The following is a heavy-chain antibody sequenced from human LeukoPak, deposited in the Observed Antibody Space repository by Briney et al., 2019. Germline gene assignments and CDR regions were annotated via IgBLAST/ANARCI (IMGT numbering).Heavy chain of an antibody. CDR3: AREDDYGGLIDY. J-gene: IGHJ4*02. CDR2: ISSSGSYI. Sequence: GGSLRLSCAASGFTFSSYEMNWVRQAPGKGLEWVSYISSSGSYIYYADSVKGRFTISRDNAKNSLYLQMNSLRAEDTAVYYCAREDDYGGLIDYWGQGTLVTVSS. CDR1: GFTFSSYE. V-gene: IGHV3-21*05. D-gene: IGHD4-23*01.